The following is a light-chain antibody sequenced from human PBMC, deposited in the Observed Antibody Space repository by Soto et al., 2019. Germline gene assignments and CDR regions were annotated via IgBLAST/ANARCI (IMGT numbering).Light chain of an antibody. CDR3: QQYTNTNNPWM. J-gene: IGKJ1*01. CDR1: QTISIW. CDR2: HAS. V-gene: IGKV1-5*01. Sequence: DIQVTQSPSTLSASVGDRVTITCRASQTISIWMAWYQQKPGKAPKLLIYHASTLESGVPSRFSGSGSGTEFTLIISGLQPDDYATYYCQQYTNTNNPWMFGQGTKVEIK.